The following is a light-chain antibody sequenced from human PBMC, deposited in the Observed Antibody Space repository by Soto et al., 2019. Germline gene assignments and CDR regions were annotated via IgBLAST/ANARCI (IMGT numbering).Light chain of an antibody. CDR1: SSDVGAYNY. Sequence: QPVLTQPRSVSGSPGQSVTISCTGTSSDVGAYNYVSWFQQHPGKAPKPMMSDVSKRPSGVPDRFSGSKSGTTASLTISGLQAEDEADYYCCSYAGSYTLLFGGGTKLTVL. V-gene: IGLV2-11*01. CDR2: DVS. J-gene: IGLJ3*02. CDR3: CSYAGSYTLL.